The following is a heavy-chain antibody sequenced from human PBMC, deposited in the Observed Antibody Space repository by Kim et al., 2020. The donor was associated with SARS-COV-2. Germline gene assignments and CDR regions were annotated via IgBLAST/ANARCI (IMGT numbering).Heavy chain of an antibody. J-gene: IGHJ4*02. Sequence: GGSLRLSCAASGFTFSSYDMHWVRQATGKGLEWVSAIGTAGDTYYPGSVKGRFTISRENAKNSLYLQMNSLRAGDTAVYYCARSKTIRYKYSGYDGFDYWGQGTLVTVSS. D-gene: IGHD5-12*01. CDR3: ARSKTIRYKYSGYDGFDY. V-gene: IGHV3-13*04. CDR2: IGTAGDT. CDR1: GFTFSSYD.